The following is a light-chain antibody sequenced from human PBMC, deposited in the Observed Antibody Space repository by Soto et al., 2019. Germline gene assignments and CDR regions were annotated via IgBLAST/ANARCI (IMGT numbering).Light chain of an antibody. CDR3: FSFTTTSTHV. CDR2: EVN. J-gene: IGLJ1*01. Sequence: QSVLTQPPSASGTPGQRVTISCSGSSSNIGGNTVNWYQQLSGDPKLMISEVNNRPSGVSNRFSGSKSGNTACLTISGLQVEDEAEYFCFSFTTTSTHVFGIGTKVTV. V-gene: IGLV1-44*01. CDR1: SSNIGGNT.